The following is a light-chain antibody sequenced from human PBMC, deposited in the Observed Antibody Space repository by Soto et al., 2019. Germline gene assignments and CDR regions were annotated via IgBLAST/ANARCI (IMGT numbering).Light chain of an antibody. V-gene: IGKV3-20*01. CDR1: QSVSSSY. J-gene: IGKJ3*01. Sequence: EIVLTQSPGTLSLSPGERATLSCRASQSVSSSYLAWYQQKPGQAPRLLIYVASSRATGIPDMFSGSGSGTDFTITISSMEPEDFAVYYCQQYGSSPPTFGPGTKVDIK. CDR2: VAS. CDR3: QQYGSSPPT.